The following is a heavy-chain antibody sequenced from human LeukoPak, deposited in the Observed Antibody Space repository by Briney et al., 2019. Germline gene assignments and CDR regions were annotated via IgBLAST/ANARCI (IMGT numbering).Heavy chain of an antibody. CDR2: IYYSGST. V-gene: IGHV4-59*01. CDR3: ASGAAAETDY. Sequence: SETLSLTCTVSGGSISSYYWSWIRQPPGKGLEWIGYIYYSGSTNHNPSLKSRVTISVDTSKNQFSLKLSSVTAADTAVYYCASGAAAETDYWGQGTLVTVSS. J-gene: IGHJ4*02. CDR1: GGSISSYY. D-gene: IGHD6-13*01.